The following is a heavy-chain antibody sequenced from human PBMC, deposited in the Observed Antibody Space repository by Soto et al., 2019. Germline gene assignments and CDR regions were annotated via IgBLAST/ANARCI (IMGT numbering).Heavy chain of an antibody. CDR3: AHSPWGAAPDY. V-gene: IGHV2-5*01. J-gene: IGHJ4*02. CDR1: GFSLSARGVG. Sequence: QITLKESGPTLVKPTQTLTLTCTVSGFSLSARGVGVGWFRQPPGQALEWLAIISWKDDKLYTPSLQSRLTITKDTSKNQVVLTMTDMDPMDTATYYCAHSPWGAAPDYWGQGTLVTVSS. D-gene: IGHD3-16*01. CDR2: ISWKDDK.